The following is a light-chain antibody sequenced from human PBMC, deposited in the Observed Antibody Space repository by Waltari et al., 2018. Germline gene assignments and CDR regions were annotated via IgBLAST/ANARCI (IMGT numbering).Light chain of an antibody. CDR3: QQYNHYWT. Sequence: DIQMTQSPSTLSASVGDRVTITCRASQSINYFLAWYQQKPGKVPKLLISKASNLNSGVPSRFSGSGSGTEFTLTISGLQPDDFATYYCQQYNHYWTFGQGTKVEIK. CDR2: KAS. V-gene: IGKV1-5*03. J-gene: IGKJ1*01. CDR1: QSINYF.